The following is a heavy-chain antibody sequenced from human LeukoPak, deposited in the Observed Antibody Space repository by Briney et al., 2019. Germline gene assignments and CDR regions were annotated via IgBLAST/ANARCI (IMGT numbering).Heavy chain of an antibody. D-gene: IGHD4/OR15-4a*01. Sequence: GGSLRLSCTVSGFTVSSNSMSWVRQAPGKGLEWVSFIYSDNTHYSDSVKGRFTISRDNSKNTLYLQMNSLRAEDTAVYYCARRAGAYSHPYDYWGQGTMVTVSS. CDR2: IYSDNT. CDR1: GFTVSSNS. V-gene: IGHV3-53*01. CDR3: ARRAGAYSHPYDY. J-gene: IGHJ4*02.